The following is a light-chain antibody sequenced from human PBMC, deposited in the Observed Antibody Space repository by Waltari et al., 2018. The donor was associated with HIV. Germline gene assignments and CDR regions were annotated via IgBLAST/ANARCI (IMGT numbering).Light chain of an antibody. Sequence: QSALTQPASVSGSPGQSITISCTGTSSDVGGYNYVSWYQQHPGKAPKLIIYDVSNRPSGVSNSFSCSKSGNTASLTSSGLQAEDEADYYCSSYTSSSPGVFGGGTKLTVL. J-gene: IGLJ3*02. CDR1: SSDVGGYNY. V-gene: IGLV2-14*01. CDR2: DVS. CDR3: SSYTSSSPGV.